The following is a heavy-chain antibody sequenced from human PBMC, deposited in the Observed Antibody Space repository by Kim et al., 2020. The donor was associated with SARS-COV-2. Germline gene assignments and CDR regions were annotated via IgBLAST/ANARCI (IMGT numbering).Heavy chain of an antibody. CDR3: ARGVKGGYFDY. V-gene: IGHV1-18*01. D-gene: IGHD3-16*01. Sequence: TNYAQKLQGRVTMTTDTSTSTAYMELRSLRSDDTAVYYCARGVKGGYFDYLGQGTLVTVSS. CDR2: T. J-gene: IGHJ4*02.